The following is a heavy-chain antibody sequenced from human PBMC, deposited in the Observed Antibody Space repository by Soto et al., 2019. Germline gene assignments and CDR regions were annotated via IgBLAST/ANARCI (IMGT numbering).Heavy chain of an antibody. CDR2: IYYSGST. D-gene: IGHD1-26*01. J-gene: IGHJ6*02. CDR3: ARATVYYGMDV. V-gene: IGHV4-30-4*01. Sequence: SETLSLTCTVSGGSISSVDYYWSWIRQPPGKGLEWIGYIYYSGSTYYNPSLKSRVTISVDTSKNQFSLKLSSVTAADTAVYYCARATVYYGMDVWGQGTTVTVSS. CDR1: GGSISSVDYY.